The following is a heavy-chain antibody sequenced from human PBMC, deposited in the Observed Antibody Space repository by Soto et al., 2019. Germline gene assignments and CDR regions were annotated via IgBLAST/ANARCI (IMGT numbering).Heavy chain of an antibody. J-gene: IGHJ4*01. Sequence: GGSLRLSCTVSGFMFSSSARNWVRQAPGKGLEWVSGISDGGRFTYYADSVKGRFTISRDDSKNTLFLQVNSLRAEDTAIYYCAKSGPTNFFDYWGHGTLVTVSS. CDR3: AKSGPTNFFDY. D-gene: IGHD4-17*01. V-gene: IGHV3-23*01. CDR1: GFMFSSSA. CDR2: ISDGGRFT.